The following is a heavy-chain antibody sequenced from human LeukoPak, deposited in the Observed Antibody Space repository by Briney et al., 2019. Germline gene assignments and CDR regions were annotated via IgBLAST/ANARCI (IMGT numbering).Heavy chain of an antibody. Sequence: SETLSLTCAVYGGYFSGYYWSWIRQPPGKGLEWIGEINHSGSTNYNPSLKSRVTISVDTSKNQFSLKLSSVTAADTAVYYCARGRRDIVVVPAAIVFFDPWGQGTLVTVSS. J-gene: IGHJ5*02. CDR3: ARGRRDIVVVPAAIVFFDP. CDR2: INHSGST. D-gene: IGHD2-2*02. CDR1: GGYFSGYY. V-gene: IGHV4-34*01.